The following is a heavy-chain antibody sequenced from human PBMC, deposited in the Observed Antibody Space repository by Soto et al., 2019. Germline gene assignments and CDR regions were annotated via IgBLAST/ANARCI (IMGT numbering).Heavy chain of an antibody. CDR3: ARDRAGQQLVDAFDI. CDR1: GYTFTSYG. J-gene: IGHJ3*02. D-gene: IGHD6-13*01. Sequence: ASVKVSCKASGYTFTSYGISWVRQAPGQGLEWMGWISAYNGNTNYAQKLQGRVTMTTDTSTSTAYMELRSLRSDDTAVYYCARDRAGQQLVDAFDIWRQGTMVTVSS. CDR2: ISAYNGNT. V-gene: IGHV1-18*04.